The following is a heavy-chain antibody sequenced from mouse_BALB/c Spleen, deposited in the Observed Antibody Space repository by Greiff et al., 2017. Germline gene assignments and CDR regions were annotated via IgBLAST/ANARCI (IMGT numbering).Heavy chain of an antibody. Sequence: VKLQQSGAELVRPGSSVKISCKASGYAFSSYWMNWVKQRPGQGLEWIGQIYPGDGDTNYNGKFKGKATLTADKSSSTAYMQLSSLTSEDSAVYFCARNYDFYYAMDYWGQGTSVTVSS. CDR3: ARNYDFYYAMDY. CDR1: GYAFSSYW. J-gene: IGHJ4*01. D-gene: IGHD2-4*01. CDR2: IYPGDGDT. V-gene: IGHV1-80*01.